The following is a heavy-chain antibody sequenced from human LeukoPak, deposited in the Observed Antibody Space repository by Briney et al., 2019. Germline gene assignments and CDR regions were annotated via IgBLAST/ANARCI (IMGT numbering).Heavy chain of an antibody. D-gene: IGHD3-22*01. J-gene: IGHJ1*01. CDR1: GFTFSSYG. V-gene: IGHV3-30*18. CDR3: AKEDVVVITIRYFQH. CDR2: ISYDGSNK. Sequence: HSGGSLRLSCAASGFTFSSYGMHWLRQAPGKGLEWVAVISYDGSNKYYADSVKGRFTISRDNSKNTLYLQMNSLRTEDTAIYYCAKEDVVVITIRYFQHWGQGTLVTVSS.